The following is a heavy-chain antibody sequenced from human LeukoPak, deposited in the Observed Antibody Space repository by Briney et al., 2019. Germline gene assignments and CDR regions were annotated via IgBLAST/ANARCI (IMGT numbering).Heavy chain of an antibody. Sequence: GGSLRLSCAASGFSVSRSFLSWVRLASGKELEWVSIIYSGGDTYYADSLKGRFTISRDNSKNTVYLQISTLRVEDTAVYYCARRGNPGTYFDYWGQGTLVAVSS. CDR1: GFSVSRSF. CDR2: IYSGGDT. J-gene: IGHJ4*02. D-gene: IGHD6-13*01. V-gene: IGHV3-66*04. CDR3: ARRGNPGTYFDY.